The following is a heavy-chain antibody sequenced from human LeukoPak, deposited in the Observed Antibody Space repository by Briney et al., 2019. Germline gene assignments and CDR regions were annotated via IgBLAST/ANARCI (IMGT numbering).Heavy chain of an antibody. CDR1: GGSFSGYF. D-gene: IGHD3/OR15-3a*01. CDR2: IYTSGST. CDR3: ARDMDFYMDV. Sequence: SETLSLTCAVYGGSFSGYFWTWIRQPAGKGLEWIGRIYTSGSTNYNPSLKSRVTISLDTSKNQFSLNLNSVTAADTAMYYCARDMDFYMDVWGKGSTVTVSS. J-gene: IGHJ6*03. V-gene: IGHV4-59*10.